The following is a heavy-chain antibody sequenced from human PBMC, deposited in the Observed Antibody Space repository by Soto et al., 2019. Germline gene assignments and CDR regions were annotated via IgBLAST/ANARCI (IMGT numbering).Heavy chain of an antibody. Sequence: RGESLKISCEGSGYNFPTYWIAWVRQMPGKGLEWMGLIYPGDSDTKYSPSFQGQVTISAGKANSTAYLQWSSLRASDSAMYYCARRGGKSYGHAGHYFDYWGQGTLVTVSS. V-gene: IGHV5-51*01. CDR1: GYNFPTYW. CDR3: ARRGGKSYGHAGHYFDY. J-gene: IGHJ4*02. D-gene: IGHD3-16*01. CDR2: IYPGDSDT.